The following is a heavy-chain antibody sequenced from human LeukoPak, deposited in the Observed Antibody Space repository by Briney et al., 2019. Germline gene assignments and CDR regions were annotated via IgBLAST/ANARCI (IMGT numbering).Heavy chain of an antibody. CDR2: ISSSSSTI. D-gene: IGHD6-19*01. Sequence: SGGSLRLSCAASGFTFSSYSMNWVRQAPGKGLEWVSYISSSSSTIYYADSVKGRFTISRDNAKNSLYLQMNSLRAEDTAVYYCARRTGIAVAGTRHYYYYMDVWGKGTTVTVSS. V-gene: IGHV3-48*01. CDR3: ARRTGIAVAGTRHYYYYMDV. J-gene: IGHJ6*03. CDR1: GFTFSSYS.